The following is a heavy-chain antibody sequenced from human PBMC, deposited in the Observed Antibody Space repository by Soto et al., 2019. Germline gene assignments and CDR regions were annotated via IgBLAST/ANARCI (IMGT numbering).Heavy chain of an antibody. CDR1: GGSISSGYYY. J-gene: IGHJ6*02. V-gene: IGHV4-30-4*01. D-gene: IGHD5-18*01. Sequence: PSETLSLTCSVSGGSISSGYYYWSWIRQPPGKGLEWIGNIYYSGSTNYNPSLKSRVTTSVDTSKNQFSLKLSSVTAADTAVYYCARGGGYSYGGGYYYGMDVWGQGTTVTVSS. CDR3: ARGGGYSYGGGYYYGMDV. CDR2: IYYSGST.